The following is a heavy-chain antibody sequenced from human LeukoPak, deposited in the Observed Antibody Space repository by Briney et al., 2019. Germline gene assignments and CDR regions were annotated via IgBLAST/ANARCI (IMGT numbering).Heavy chain of an antibody. Sequence: ASVKVSCKASGYTFTSYDINWVRQATGQGLEWMGWMNPNSGNTGYAQKFQGRVTMTRDTSTSTVYMELSSLRSEDTAVYYCARLRLRNWFDPWGQGTLVTVSS. D-gene: IGHD4-17*01. CDR1: GYTFTSYD. J-gene: IGHJ5*02. V-gene: IGHV1-8*01. CDR3: ARLRLRNWFDP. CDR2: MNPNSGNT.